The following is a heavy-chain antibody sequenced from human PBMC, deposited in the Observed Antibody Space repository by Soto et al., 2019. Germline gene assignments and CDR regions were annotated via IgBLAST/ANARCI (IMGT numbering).Heavy chain of an antibody. V-gene: IGHV3-23*01. D-gene: IGHD2-15*01. CDR3: AKDVSGGNSYWYFDL. CDR2: ISGSGGYT. J-gene: IGHJ2*01. CDR1: GFTFSSYA. Sequence: EVQLLESGGGLVQPGGSLRLSCVASGFTFSSYAMSWVRQAPGKGLEWVSGISGSGGYTFYADSVRGRFPISRDNSKNTLYRRMNSLRAEATAVYYCAKDVSGGNSYWYFDLWGRGTLVTVSS.